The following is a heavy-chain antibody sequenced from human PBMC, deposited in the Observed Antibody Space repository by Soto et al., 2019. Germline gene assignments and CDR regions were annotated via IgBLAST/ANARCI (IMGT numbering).Heavy chain of an antibody. Sequence: EVQLLESGGGLVQPGGSLSLSCAASGFTFSSYAMSWVRQSPGKGLEWISDISGSGGSTYYSDFVKGWFTISRDNSKNTLYLQMNSLRAEDTAVYYCAKVQWLASFDFLGQADLVAVSS. CDR3: AKVQWLASFDF. V-gene: IGHV3-23*01. D-gene: IGHD6-19*01. J-gene: IGHJ4*02. CDR2: ISGSGGST. CDR1: GFTFSSYA.